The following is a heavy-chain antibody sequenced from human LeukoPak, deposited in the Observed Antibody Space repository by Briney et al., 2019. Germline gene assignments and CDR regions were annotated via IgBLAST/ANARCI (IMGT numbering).Heavy chain of an antibody. D-gene: IGHD6-13*01. J-gene: IGHJ6*04. CDR1: GFTFSSYA. CDR3: ARDRGSSSWLGCYYYYGMDV. Sequence: PGGSLRLSCAASGFTFSSYAMHWVRQASGKGLEWVAVISYDGSNKYYADSVKGRFTISRDNSKNTLYLQMNSLRAEDTTVYYCARDRGSSSWLGCYYYYGMDVWGKGTTVTVSS. CDR2: ISYDGSNK. V-gene: IGHV3-30*04.